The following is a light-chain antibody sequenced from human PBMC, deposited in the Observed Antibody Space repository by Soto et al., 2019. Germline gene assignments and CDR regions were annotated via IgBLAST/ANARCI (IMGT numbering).Light chain of an antibody. V-gene: IGKV1-12*01. CDR3: QQAYSVPIT. CDR1: QGISMV. J-gene: IGKJ5*01. CDR2: AAS. Sequence: DIQMTQSPSSVSASVGDRVTITCRASQGISMVLGSYQKKPGKAPKTLIFAASSLQSGVPSRFSGSGSGTDFPLRISNLQPDDFATYYFQQAYSVPITFGQGTRLEI.